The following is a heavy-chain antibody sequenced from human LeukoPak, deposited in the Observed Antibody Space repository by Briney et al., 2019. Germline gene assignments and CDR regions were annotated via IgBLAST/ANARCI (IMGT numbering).Heavy chain of an antibody. J-gene: IGHJ4*02. CDR2: ISGSGGST. D-gene: IGHD3-22*01. Sequence: GSLRLSCAASGFTFSTYAMSWVRQAPGKGLEWVSVISGSGGSTYYADSVKGRFTISRDNSKNTLYLQMNSLRAEDTAVYYCARDGPYDSSGYFDYWGQGTLVTVSS. CDR1: GFTFSTYA. V-gene: IGHV3-23*01. CDR3: ARDGPYDSSGYFDY.